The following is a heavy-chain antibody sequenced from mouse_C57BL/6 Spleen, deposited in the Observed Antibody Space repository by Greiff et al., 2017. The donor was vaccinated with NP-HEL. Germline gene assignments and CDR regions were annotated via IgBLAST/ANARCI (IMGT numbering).Heavy chain of an antibody. D-gene: IGHD1-1*01. V-gene: IGHV5-17*01. Sequence: EVKLVESGGGLVKPGGSLKLSCAASGFTFSDYGMHWVRQAPEKGLEWVAYISSGSSTIYYADTVKGRFTISRDNAKNTLFLQMTSLRSEDTAMYYCARGYYGSGAMDYWGQGTSVTVSS. CDR2: ISSGSSTI. CDR3: ARGYYGSGAMDY. CDR1: GFTFSDYG. J-gene: IGHJ4*01.